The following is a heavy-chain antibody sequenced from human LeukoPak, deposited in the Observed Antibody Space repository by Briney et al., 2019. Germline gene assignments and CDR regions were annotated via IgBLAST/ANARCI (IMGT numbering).Heavy chain of an antibody. V-gene: IGHV4-59*01. CDR1: SGAISTYY. Sequence: SETLSLTCTVSSGAISTYYWSWIRQTPGMGLEWIGYIYYTGSTNYNPSLKSRVTISVDASKNQFSLKMSSMTAADTAVYYCARAQGYSSGWDFQHWGQGTLVTVSS. CDR3: ARAQGYSSGWDFQH. D-gene: IGHD6-19*01. CDR2: IYYTGST. J-gene: IGHJ1*01.